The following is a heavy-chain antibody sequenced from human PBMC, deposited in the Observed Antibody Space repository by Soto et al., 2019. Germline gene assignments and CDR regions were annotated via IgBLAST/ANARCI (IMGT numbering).Heavy chain of an antibody. CDR3: ARDPFVKQHLVPGWFDH. D-gene: IGHD6-13*01. Sequence: PGGSLRLSCAASGFTFSSYAMHWVRQAPGKGLEWVAVISYDGSNKYYADSVKGRFTISRDNSKNTLYLQMNSLRAEDTAVYYCARDPFVKQHLVPGWFDHWGQGTLVTVSS. V-gene: IGHV3-30-3*01. CDR2: ISYDGSNK. CDR1: GFTFSSYA. J-gene: IGHJ5*02.